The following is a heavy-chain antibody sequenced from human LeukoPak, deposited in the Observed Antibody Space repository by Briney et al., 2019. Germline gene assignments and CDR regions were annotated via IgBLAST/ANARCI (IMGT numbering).Heavy chain of an antibody. D-gene: IGHD3-22*01. V-gene: IGHV3-23*01. CDR2: ISGSGGST. J-gene: IGHJ3*02. Sequence: GGSLRLSCAASGFTFSSYAMSWVRQAPGKGLEWVSAISGSGGSTYYADSVKGRFTISRDNSKNTLYLQMNSLRAEDTAVYYCARGQYYYDSSGYPSAFDIWGQGTMVTVSS. CDR1: GFTFSSYA. CDR3: ARGQYYYDSSGYPSAFDI.